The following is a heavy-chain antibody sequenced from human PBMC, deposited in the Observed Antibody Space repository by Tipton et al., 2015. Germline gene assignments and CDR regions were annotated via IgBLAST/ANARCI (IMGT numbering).Heavy chain of an antibody. D-gene: IGHD3-9*01. CDR3: ARDLQVNYDILIGPLDV. V-gene: IGHV3-74*03. CDR1: GFSFGTFG. Sequence: SLRLSCAASGFSFGTFGMHWVRQAPGKGPIWLSKTDTSGSRTMYVDSVKGRFTISRDNAKNTLYLQMNSLRVEDTAVYYCARDLQVNYDILIGPLDVWGQGTTVTVSS. CDR2: TDTSGSRT. J-gene: IGHJ6*02.